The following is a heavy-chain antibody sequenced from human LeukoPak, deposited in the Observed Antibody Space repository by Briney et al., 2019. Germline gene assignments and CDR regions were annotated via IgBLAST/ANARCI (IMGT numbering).Heavy chain of an antibody. Sequence: SETLSLTCTVSGGSISSYYWSWIRQPPGKGLEWVGYIYNSGGTNYNLSLKSRLTISIDTSKNQFSLKLSSVTAADTAVYYCARSDYYGSGSYGPSIFDYWGQGTLVTVSS. V-gene: IGHV4-59*01. D-gene: IGHD3-10*01. CDR2: IYNSGGT. CDR3: ARSDYYGSGSYGPSIFDY. J-gene: IGHJ4*02. CDR1: GGSISSYY.